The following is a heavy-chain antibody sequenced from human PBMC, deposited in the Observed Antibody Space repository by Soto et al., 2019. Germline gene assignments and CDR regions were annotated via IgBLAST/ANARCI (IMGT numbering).Heavy chain of an antibody. Sequence: QVQLVQSGAEVKKPGSSVKLSCKASGDSFSSFAVTWVRQAPGQGLEWMGGIIPNFDTPKYAQKFQGRVTIIADKSTTTPYMELSSLRSEDTAVYYCVRPYYVSSGYFLWYFDLWAQGSLVTVSS. CDR3: VRPYYVSSGYFLWYFDL. CDR1: GDSFSSFA. D-gene: IGHD3-22*01. J-gene: IGHJ4*02. CDR2: IIPNFDTP. V-gene: IGHV1-69*06.